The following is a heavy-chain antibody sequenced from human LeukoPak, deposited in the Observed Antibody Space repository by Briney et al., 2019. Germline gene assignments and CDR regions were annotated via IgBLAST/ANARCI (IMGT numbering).Heavy chain of an antibody. CDR2: IYYSGST. J-gene: IGHJ4*02. D-gene: IGHD4-17*01. Sequence: SETLSLTCTVSGGSISSYYWSWIRQPPGKGLEWIGYIYYSGSTNYNPSLKSRVTISVDTSKNQFSLKLSSVTAADTAVYYCARSRADDYGDPGVFDYWGQGTLVTVSS. CDR3: ARSRADDYGDPGVFDY. CDR1: GGSISSYY. V-gene: IGHV4-59*01.